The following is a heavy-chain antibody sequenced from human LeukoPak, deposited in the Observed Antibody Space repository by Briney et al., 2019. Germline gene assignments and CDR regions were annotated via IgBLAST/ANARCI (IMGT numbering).Heavy chain of an antibody. Sequence: PGGSLRLSCAASGFTFSSHSMTWVRQAPGKGLEWVANIKQDGSEKYYVDSVKGRFTISRDNAKNSLYLQMNSLRAEDTAVYYCARQYFDYWGQGTLVTVSS. CDR1: GFTFSSHS. V-gene: IGHV3-7*03. J-gene: IGHJ4*02. CDR2: IKQDGSEK. CDR3: ARQYFDY.